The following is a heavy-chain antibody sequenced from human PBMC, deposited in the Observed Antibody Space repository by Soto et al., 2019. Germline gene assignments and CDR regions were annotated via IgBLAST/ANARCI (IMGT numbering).Heavy chain of an antibody. Sequence: GGSLRLSCVGSGFSFHSYSLHWVRQAPGKGLEWVATVSFDSKNKYYIDSVEGRFTISRDNSKNVMSLQMNSLRDEDTAVYYCARLYYDYVWGQGTTVTVSS. CDR1: GFSFHSYS. CDR2: VSFDSKNK. D-gene: IGHD3-3*01. J-gene: IGHJ6*02. CDR3: ARLYYDYV. V-gene: IGHV3-30*03.